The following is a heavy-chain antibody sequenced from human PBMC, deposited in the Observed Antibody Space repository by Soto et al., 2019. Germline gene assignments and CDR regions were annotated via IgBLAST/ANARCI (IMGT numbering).Heavy chain of an antibody. CDR2: INHSGST. J-gene: IGHJ4*02. V-gene: IGHV4-34*01. D-gene: IGHD3-9*01. Sequence: QVQLQQWGAGLLKPSETLSLTCAVYGGSFSGYYWSWIRQPPGKGLEWIGEINHSGSTNYNPSLKSRVTISVDTSKNQFSLKLSSVTAADTAVYYCAGGDWYIPFYWGQGTLVTVSS. CDR1: GGSFSGYY. CDR3: AGGDWYIPFY.